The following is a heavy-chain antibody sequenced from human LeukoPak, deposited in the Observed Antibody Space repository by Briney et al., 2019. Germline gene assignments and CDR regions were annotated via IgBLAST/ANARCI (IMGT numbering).Heavy chain of an antibody. CDR3: ARSMGRIAAAGTPDIFDI. D-gene: IGHD6-13*01. CDR1: GYTFTDYY. V-gene: IGHV1-2*02. J-gene: IGHJ3*02. Sequence: ASVKVSCKASGYTFTDYYKHWVRQAPGQGLEWMGWINPHSGDTNYAQKFQGRVSMTRDTSISTAYMELSRLRSDDTAVYYCARSMGRIAAAGTPDIFDIWGQGTMVTVSS. CDR2: INPHSGDT.